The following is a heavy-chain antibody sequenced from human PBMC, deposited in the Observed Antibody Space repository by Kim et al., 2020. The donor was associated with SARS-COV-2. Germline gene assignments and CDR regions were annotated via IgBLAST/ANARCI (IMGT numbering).Heavy chain of an antibody. V-gene: IGHV3-48*01. CDR2: IGVSGSAM. Sequence: GGSLRLSCAASGLTLGTYSMNWVRQAPGKGLEWVSYIGVSGSAMHYADSVRGRFTISRDDARNSLYLQMNSLRAEDKAIYYCARDQGAINAWGQGTLVTV. J-gene: IGHJ5*02. CDR1: GLTLGTYS. D-gene: IGHD1-26*01. CDR3: ARDQGAINA.